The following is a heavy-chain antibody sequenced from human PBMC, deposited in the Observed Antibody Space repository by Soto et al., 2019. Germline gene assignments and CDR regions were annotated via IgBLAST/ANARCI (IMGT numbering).Heavy chain of an antibody. V-gene: IGHV1-18*01. CDR3: ARPRGNFFAY. CDR2: ITPDNINT. CDR1: GDTFTNYG. Sequence: QVQLVQSGAGVKKPGASVKVSCKASGDTFTNYGITWVRQAPGQGLEWMGWITPDNINTNNAKKFQGRVTLTTDTSTTTAYMELRSLGSDDTAVYYCARPRGNFFAYWGQGTLVIVSS. J-gene: IGHJ4*02.